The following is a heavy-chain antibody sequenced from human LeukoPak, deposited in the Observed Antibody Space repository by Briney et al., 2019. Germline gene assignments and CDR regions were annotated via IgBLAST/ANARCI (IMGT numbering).Heavy chain of an antibody. D-gene: IGHD2-2*01. CDR3: ARQTYCSSTSCAGYFDY. Sequence: GESLKISCKGSGYSFTSYCIGWVRQMPGKGLEWMGIIYPGDSDTRYSPSFQGQVSISADKSISTAYLQWSSLKASDTAMYYCARQTYCSSTSCAGYFDYWGQGTLVTVSS. CDR2: IYPGDSDT. CDR1: GYSFTSYC. V-gene: IGHV5-51*01. J-gene: IGHJ4*02.